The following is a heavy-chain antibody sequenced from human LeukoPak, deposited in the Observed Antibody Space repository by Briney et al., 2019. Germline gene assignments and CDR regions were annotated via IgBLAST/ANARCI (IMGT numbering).Heavy chain of an antibody. CDR1: GFTVCSNY. J-gene: IGHJ3*02. V-gene: IGHV3-53*01. CDR2: IYSGGST. Sequence: GGSLRLSCAASGFTVCSNYMSWVRQAPGKGLEWVSVIYSGGSTYYADSVKGRFTISRDNSKNTLYLQMNSLRAEDTAVYYCATTPRGYYGSGSYYSDAFDIWGQGTMVTVSS. CDR3: ATTPRGYYGSGSYYSDAFDI. D-gene: IGHD3-10*01.